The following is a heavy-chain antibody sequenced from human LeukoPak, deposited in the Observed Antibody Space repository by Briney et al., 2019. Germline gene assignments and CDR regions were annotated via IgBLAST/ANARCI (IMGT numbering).Heavy chain of an antibody. CDR1: GFIFSNYW. V-gene: IGHV3-7*03. CDR2: IKQDGTET. Sequence: GGSLRLSCAASGFIFSNYWMSWVRQAPGKGLEWVASIKQDGTETHYVDSVKGRFTISKDNAKNSLYLRLDSLRAEDTAVYYCAREDHSNYEYWGQGTLVTVSS. J-gene: IGHJ4*02. CDR3: AREDHSNYEY. D-gene: IGHD4-11*01.